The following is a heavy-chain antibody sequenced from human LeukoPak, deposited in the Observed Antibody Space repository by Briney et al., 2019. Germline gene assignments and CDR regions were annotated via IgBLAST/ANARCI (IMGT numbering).Heavy chain of an antibody. CDR1: GGSFGGYY. Sequence: KPSETLSLTCALYGGSFGGYYWRWIRQPPGNGLEWIGEINHSGSTNYNPSLNGRVTISVDTSKNQFSLKLSSVTAADTAVYYCARYPSEYYDFWSGYYDDAFDIWSKGTMATVSS. J-gene: IGHJ3*02. D-gene: IGHD3-3*01. CDR3: ARYPSEYYDFWSGYYDDAFDI. CDR2: INHSGST. V-gene: IGHV4-34*01.